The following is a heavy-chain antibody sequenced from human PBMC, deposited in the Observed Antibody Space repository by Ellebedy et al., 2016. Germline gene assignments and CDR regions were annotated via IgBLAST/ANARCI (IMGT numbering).Heavy chain of an antibody. CDR3: AKASSSWYYCDGMDV. D-gene: IGHD6-13*01. Sequence: GESLKISCAASGFTFSSHSMNWVRQAPGKGLEWVSYIHSSSSTIYYADSVKGRFTISRDNAKNSLYLQMNSLRAEDTAVYYCAKASSSWYYCDGMDVWGQGTTVTVSS. CDR2: IHSSSSTI. J-gene: IGHJ6*02. V-gene: IGHV3-48*01. CDR1: GFTFSSHS.